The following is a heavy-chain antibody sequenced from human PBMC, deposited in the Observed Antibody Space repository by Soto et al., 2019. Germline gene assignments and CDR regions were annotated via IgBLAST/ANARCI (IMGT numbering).Heavy chain of an antibody. Sequence: GGSLRLSCAASGFTCSSYSMNWVRQAPGKGPEWVSCISSSSSTIYYADSVKGRFTISRDNAKNSLYLQMNSLRDEDTAVYYCARPEYSSSSYGMDVWGQGTTVTVSS. J-gene: IGHJ6*02. V-gene: IGHV3-48*02. D-gene: IGHD6-6*01. CDR2: ISSSSSTI. CDR3: ARPEYSSSSYGMDV. CDR1: GFTCSSYS.